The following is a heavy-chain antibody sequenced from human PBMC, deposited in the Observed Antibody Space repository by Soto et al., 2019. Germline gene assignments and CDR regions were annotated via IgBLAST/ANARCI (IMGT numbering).Heavy chain of an antibody. CDR3: AHSAGYYINWPKGGFQY. CDR2: ISGSGSGSAT. J-gene: IGHJ4*02. Sequence: TGGSLRLSCAASGFTFSRDAMAWVRQAPGKGLEWVAVISGSGSGSATYYTDSVKGRFTISRDNSKNTVYLQMSSLRAEDTAMYYCAHSAGYYINWPKGGFQYWGQGTLVTVS. D-gene: IGHD4-4*01. V-gene: IGHV3-23*01. CDR1: GFTFSRDA.